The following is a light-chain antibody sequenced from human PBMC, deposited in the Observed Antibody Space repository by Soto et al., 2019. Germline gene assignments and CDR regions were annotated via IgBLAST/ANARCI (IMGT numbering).Light chain of an antibody. CDR1: SSDVGGYNY. Sequence: VLTQPASVSGSPGQSIAISCTGTSSDVGGYNYVSWYQQHPGKAPKLMVYDVSNRPSGVSNRFSGSKSGNTASLTISWLQAEDEADYYCSSYTSSSTYVFGTGTKVTVL. J-gene: IGLJ1*01. V-gene: IGLV2-14*01. CDR3: SSYTSSSTYV. CDR2: DVS.